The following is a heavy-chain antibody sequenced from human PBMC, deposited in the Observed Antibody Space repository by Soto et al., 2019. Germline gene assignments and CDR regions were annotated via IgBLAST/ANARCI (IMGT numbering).Heavy chain of an antibody. Sequence: QVQLVQSGAEVKKPGASVKVSSKASGCTFTSSYMHWVRQAPGQGLEWMGIINPSGGRTNYAQKFQGRITMTSDTTASTVYMDLSSHGSEDTALYYCARGLTAGDYWGPGTLVTVSS. CDR3: ARGLTAGDY. V-gene: IGHV1-46*01. D-gene: IGHD3-9*01. J-gene: IGHJ4*02. CDR2: INPSGGRT. CDR1: GCTFTSSY.